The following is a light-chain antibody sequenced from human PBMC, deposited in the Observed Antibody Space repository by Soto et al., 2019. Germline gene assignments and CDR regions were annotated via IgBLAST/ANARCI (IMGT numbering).Light chain of an antibody. Sequence: IQLTQSPSSLSASVGDRVTITCRASQGISSYLAWYQQKPGKAPKLLIYGASTLEGGVPFRFSGSGSGTDFALTISSLQPEDFATYYCQQLNTYPITFGQGTRLEIK. J-gene: IGKJ5*01. V-gene: IGKV1-9*01. CDR2: GAS. CDR1: QGISSY. CDR3: QQLNTYPIT.